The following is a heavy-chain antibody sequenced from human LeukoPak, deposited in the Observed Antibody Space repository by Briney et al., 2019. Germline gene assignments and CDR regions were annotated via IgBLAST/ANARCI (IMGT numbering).Heavy chain of an antibody. Sequence: GASVKVSCKASGGTFSSYAISWVRQAPGQGLEWMGRIIPILGIANYAQKFQGRVTITADKSTSTAYMELSSLRSEDTAVYYCARDLMTNGDLYYYYGMDVWGQGTTVTVSS. CDR2: IIPILGIA. CDR1: GGTFSSYA. D-gene: IGHD4-17*01. CDR3: ARDLMTNGDLYYYYGMDV. V-gene: IGHV1-69*04. J-gene: IGHJ6*02.